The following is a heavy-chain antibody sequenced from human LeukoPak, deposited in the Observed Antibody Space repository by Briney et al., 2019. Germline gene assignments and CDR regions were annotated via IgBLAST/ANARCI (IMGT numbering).Heavy chain of an antibody. CDR2: ISANGGST. CDR3: ARQLAGPGWFDP. CDR1: GFSFSSYA. D-gene: IGHD6-13*01. Sequence: SGGSLRLSGAASGFSFSSYAMHWVRQAPGKGLEYVSAISANGGSTYYANSVQGRFTISRDNSRNTVYLQMGSLRAEDMAVYYCARQLAGPGWFDPWGQGTLVTVSS. V-gene: IGHV3-64*01. J-gene: IGHJ5*02.